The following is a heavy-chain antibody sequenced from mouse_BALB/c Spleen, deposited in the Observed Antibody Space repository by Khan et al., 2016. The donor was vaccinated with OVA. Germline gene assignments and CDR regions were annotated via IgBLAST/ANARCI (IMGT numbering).Heavy chain of an antibody. V-gene: IGHV2-3*01. J-gene: IGHJ2*01. CDR2: IWGDGSI. CDR1: GFSLTSNG. CDR3: AKLRVYYFDY. Sequence: HVQLKESGPGLVAPSQSLSITCTVSGFSLTSNGVSWVRQPPGKGLEWLGVIWGDGSINYHSVLKSRLSISKDNSKSQVFLQLNSLQTDDTATYYCAKLRVYYFDYWGQGTTLTVSS.